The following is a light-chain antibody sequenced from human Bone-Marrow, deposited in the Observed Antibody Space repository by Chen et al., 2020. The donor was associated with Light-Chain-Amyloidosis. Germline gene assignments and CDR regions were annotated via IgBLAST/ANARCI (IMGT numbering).Light chain of an antibody. V-gene: IGKV2-28*01. CDR1: QSLLHSNGFNY. J-gene: IGKJ2*01. CDR3: MQARQTPHT. Sequence: DIVMTQSPLSLPVTPGEPASISCRSSQSLLHSNGFNYLDWYLQKPGQSPQLLIYLGSSRASGVPDRFRGSGSGTDFTLKISRVEAEDVGVYYCMQARQTPHTFGQGTKLEIK. CDR2: LGS.